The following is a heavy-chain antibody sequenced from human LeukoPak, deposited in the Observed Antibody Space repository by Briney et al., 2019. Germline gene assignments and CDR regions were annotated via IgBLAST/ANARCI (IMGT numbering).Heavy chain of an antibody. CDR3: ARNSQDMVRGVFWVVDC. J-gene: IGHJ4*02. Sequence: ASVKVSCKASGYTFSAYYMYWVREAPGQGLEWMGWISAYNGNTNYAQKLQGRVTMTTDTSTSTAYMELRSLRSDDTAVYYCARNSQDMVRGVFWVVDCWGQGTLVTVSS. CDR2: ISAYNGNT. D-gene: IGHD3-10*01. CDR1: GYTFSAYY. V-gene: IGHV1-18*04.